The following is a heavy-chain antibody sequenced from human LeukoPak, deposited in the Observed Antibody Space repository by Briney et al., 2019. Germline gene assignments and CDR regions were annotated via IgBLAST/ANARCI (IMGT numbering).Heavy chain of an antibody. CDR2: IRYDGSNK. Sequence: GGSLRLSCAASGFTFSSYGMHWVRQAPGKGLEWVALIRYDGSNKYYADSVKGRFTISRDNSKNTLYLQMNSLRADDTAVYYCARTYDFGRGPPGDAFDNWGPGTLVIVSS. D-gene: IGHD3-3*01. CDR3: ARTYDFGRGPPGDAFDN. J-gene: IGHJ3*02. V-gene: IGHV3-30*02. CDR1: GFTFSSYG.